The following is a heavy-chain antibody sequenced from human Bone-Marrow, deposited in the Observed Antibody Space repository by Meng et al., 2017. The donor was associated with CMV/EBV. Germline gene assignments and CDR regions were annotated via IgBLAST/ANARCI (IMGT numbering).Heavy chain of an antibody. Sequence: GESLKISCAASGFTFSSYEMNWVRQAPGKGLEWVSYISSSGSTIYYADSVKGRFTISRDNAKNSLYLQMNSLRAEDTAVYYCAYEGYYDSSGYSGWVDYWGQGTLVTFSS. CDR3: AYEGYYDSSGYSGWVDY. V-gene: IGHV3-48*03. D-gene: IGHD3-22*01. CDR2: ISSSGSTI. CDR1: GFTFSSYE. J-gene: IGHJ4*02.